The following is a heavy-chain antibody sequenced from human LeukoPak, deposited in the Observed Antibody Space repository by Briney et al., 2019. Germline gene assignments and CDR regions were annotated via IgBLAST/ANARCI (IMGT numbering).Heavy chain of an antibody. CDR2: ISYDGSNK. J-gene: IGHJ4*02. CDR3: ARDRGADYYYDSSAYDYPYYFDY. Sequence: PGGSLRLSCAASGFTFRSYGMHWVRQAPGKGLEWVAFISYDGSNKYYADSVKGRFTISRDNSKNTLYLQMNRLRAEDTAVYYCARDRGADYYYDSSAYDYPYYFDYWGQGTLVTVSS. D-gene: IGHD3-22*01. V-gene: IGHV3-30*03. CDR1: GFTFRSYG.